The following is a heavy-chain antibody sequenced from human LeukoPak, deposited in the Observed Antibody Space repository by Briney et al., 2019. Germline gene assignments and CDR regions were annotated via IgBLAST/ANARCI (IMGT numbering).Heavy chain of an antibody. CDR3: AKGPRDILTGRIDY. D-gene: IGHD3-9*01. CDR2: ISWNSGSI. V-gene: IGHV3-9*01. J-gene: IGHJ4*02. CDR1: GLSLDDYA. Sequence: PGGSLRLSCAASGLSLDDYAMHWVRQAPGKGLEWVSGISWNSGSIGYADSVKGRFTISRDNAKNSLYLQMNSLRAEDTALYYCAKGPRDILTGRIDYWGQGTLVTVSS.